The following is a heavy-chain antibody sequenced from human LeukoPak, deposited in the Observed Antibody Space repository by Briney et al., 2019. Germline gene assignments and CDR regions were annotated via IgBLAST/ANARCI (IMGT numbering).Heavy chain of an antibody. V-gene: IGHV4-61*01. Sequence: SETLSLTCAVSGYSISSAFYWGWIRQSPGKGLEWIGYIYYSGSTNYNPSLKSRVTISVDTSKNQFSLKLSSVTAADTAVYYCARVLYYDSSGYYYAPIFDYWGQGTLVTVSS. CDR3: ARVLYYDSSGYYYAPIFDY. D-gene: IGHD3-22*01. CDR1: GYSISSAFY. CDR2: IYYSGST. J-gene: IGHJ4*02.